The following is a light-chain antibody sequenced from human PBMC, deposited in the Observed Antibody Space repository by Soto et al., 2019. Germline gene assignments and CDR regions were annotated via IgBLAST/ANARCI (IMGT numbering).Light chain of an antibody. V-gene: IGKV1-13*02. J-gene: IGKJ3*01. CDR2: DAS. CDR3: QQFKSYPFT. CDR1: QGISSA. Sequence: AIQLTQSPSSLSASVGDRVTITCRASQGISSALVWYQQKPGKVPKILMYDASSLESGVPSRFIGSGSGTDFTLTISSLQPEDFATYYCQQFKSYPFTFGPGTKVDVK.